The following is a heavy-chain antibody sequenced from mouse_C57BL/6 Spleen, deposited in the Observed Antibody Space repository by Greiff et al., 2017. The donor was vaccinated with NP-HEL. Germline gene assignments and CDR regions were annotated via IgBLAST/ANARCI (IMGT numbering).Heavy chain of an antibody. CDR1: GYTFTSYW. Sequence: QVQLKQPGAELVKPGASVKLSCKASGYTFTSYWMHWVKPRPGQGLEWIGMIHPNSGSTNYNEKFKSKATLTVDKSSSTAYMQLSSLTSEDSAVYYCARWDDYDDVFAYWGQGTLVTVSA. J-gene: IGHJ3*01. CDR2: IHPNSGST. V-gene: IGHV1-64*01. CDR3: ARWDDYDDVFAY. D-gene: IGHD2-4*01.